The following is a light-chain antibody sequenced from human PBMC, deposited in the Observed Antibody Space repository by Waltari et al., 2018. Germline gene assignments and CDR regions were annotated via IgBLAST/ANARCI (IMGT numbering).Light chain of an antibody. V-gene: IGKV3-15*01. CDR1: QALTTRS. CDR3: QQYNDWPPLT. CDR2: AAS. Sequence: LTQSPGTLALSPGESATLSCRASQALTTRSLAWYQQKPGQAPRLLIYAASNRATGIPARFSGSGSGTEFILTISSLQSEDFAIYFCQQYNDWPPLTFGGGTKVEIK. J-gene: IGKJ4*01.